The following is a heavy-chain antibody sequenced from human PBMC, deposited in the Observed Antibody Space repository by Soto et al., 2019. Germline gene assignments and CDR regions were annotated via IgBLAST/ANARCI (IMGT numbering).Heavy chain of an antibody. V-gene: IGHV1-8*01. Sequence: QVQLVQSGAEVKKPGASVKVSCKASGYTFTSYDINWVRQATGQGLEWMGWMNPNSGNTGYAQKFQGRVTMTRNTSISTAYMELSSLRSEDTAVYYCARDLNDILTGYYIPFDYWGQGTLVTVSS. D-gene: IGHD3-9*01. CDR1: GYTFTSYD. CDR2: MNPNSGNT. CDR3: ARDLNDILTGYYIPFDY. J-gene: IGHJ4*02.